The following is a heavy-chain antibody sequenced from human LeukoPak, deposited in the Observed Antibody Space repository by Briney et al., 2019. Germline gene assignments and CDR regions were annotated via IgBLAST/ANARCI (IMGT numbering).Heavy chain of an antibody. CDR3: ARGGFRFFAH. J-gene: IGHJ5*02. Sequence: GGSLRPSCAASGFTLSSYWTNWVSQAPGKGLEWVDNIKQDGNEKFYVDSVKGRFNISRDNAKNSLYLQMNSLRAEDTAVYYCARGGFRFFAHWGQGTLVTVSS. CDR2: IKQDGNEK. D-gene: IGHD3-22*01. V-gene: IGHV3-7*04. CDR1: GFTLSSYW.